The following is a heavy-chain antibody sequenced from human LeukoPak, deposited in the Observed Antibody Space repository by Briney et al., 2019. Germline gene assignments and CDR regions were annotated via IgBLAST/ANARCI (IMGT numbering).Heavy chain of an antibody. CDR3: VRGRGTAVTTGNWFDP. V-gene: IGHV4-30-4*01. D-gene: IGHD4-17*01. CDR2: IHYSGST. Sequence: PSETLSLTCTVSGGSISSGNYYWNWIRQPPGKGLECIGYIHYSGSTCYNPSLKSRVTISVDTSKNQFSLKLSSVTAADTAVYYCVRGRGTAVTTGNWFDPWGQGTLVTVSS. CDR1: GGSISSGNYY. J-gene: IGHJ5*02.